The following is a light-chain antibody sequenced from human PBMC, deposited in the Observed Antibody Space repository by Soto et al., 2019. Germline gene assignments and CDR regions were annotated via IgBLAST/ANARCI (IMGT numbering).Light chain of an antibody. CDR2: EVS. V-gene: IGLV2-14*01. Sequence: QSALTQPASVSGSPGQSITISCTGTSSDVGGYNYVSWYQQHPGKAPKLMIYEVSNRPSWVSNRFSGSKSGNTASLTISGHQAEAEADYYCSSYTSSSTLYVFGTGTKLTVL. CDR3: SSYTSSSTLYV. J-gene: IGLJ1*01. CDR1: SSDVGGYNY.